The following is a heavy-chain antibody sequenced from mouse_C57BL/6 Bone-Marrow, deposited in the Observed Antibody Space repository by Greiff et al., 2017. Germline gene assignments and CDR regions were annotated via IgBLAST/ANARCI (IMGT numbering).Heavy chain of an antibody. CDR3: ARSGPLGRSFDY. D-gene: IGHD4-1*01. CDR1: GYTFTSYW. V-gene: IGHV1-55*01. J-gene: IGHJ2*01. Sequence: VQLQQPGAVLVKPGASVMMFCKASGYTFTSYWITWVKQRPGQGLEWIGDIYPTSGRTHYNEKFKSKAILTVDTSSNTAYMQLSSLTSEDSAVFYCARSGPLGRSFDYWGQGTTLTVSS. CDR2: IYPTSGRT.